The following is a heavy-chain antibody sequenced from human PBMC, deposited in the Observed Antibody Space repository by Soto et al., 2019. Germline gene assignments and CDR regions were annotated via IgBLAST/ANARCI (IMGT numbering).Heavy chain of an antibody. D-gene: IGHD6-13*01. V-gene: IGHV3-33*01. J-gene: IGHJ4*02. Sequence: PGGSLRLSCAASGFTFSSYGMHWVRQAPGKGLEWVAVIRYDGSNKYYADSVKGRFTISRDNSKNTLYLQMNSLRAEDTAVYYCARDSSRVLAGEYSSPGTSDFCGQAPQLTLSS. CDR2: IRYDGSNK. CDR3: ARDSSRVLAGEYSSPGTSDF. CDR1: GFTFSSYG.